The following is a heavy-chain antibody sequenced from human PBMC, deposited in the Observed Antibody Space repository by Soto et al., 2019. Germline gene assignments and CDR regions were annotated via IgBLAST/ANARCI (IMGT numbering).Heavy chain of an antibody. V-gene: IGHV1-69*13. Sequence: ASVQVSCKASGVTFSSYAISWVRQPPGQGLEWMGGIIPIFGTANYAQKFQGRVTITADESTSTAYMELSSLRSEDTAVYYCARAPMVEVPAALYYYYGMDVWGQGTPVTVSS. CDR1: GVTFSSYA. CDR3: ARAPMVEVPAALYYYYGMDV. J-gene: IGHJ6*02. CDR2: IIPIFGTA. D-gene: IGHD2-2*01.